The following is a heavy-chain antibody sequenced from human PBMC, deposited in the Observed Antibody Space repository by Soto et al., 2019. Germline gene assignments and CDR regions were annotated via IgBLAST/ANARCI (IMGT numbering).Heavy chain of an antibody. Sequence: PGESLKISCKGSGYSFTIYWIGWVRQMPGKGLEWMGIIYPGDSDTRYSPSFQGQVTISADKSISTAYLQWSSLKASDTAMYYCASAVSGSYYYYYGMDVWGQGTTVTVSS. CDR1: GYSFTIYW. J-gene: IGHJ6*02. CDR2: IYPGDSDT. V-gene: IGHV5-51*01. D-gene: IGHD1-26*01. CDR3: ASAVSGSYYYYYGMDV.